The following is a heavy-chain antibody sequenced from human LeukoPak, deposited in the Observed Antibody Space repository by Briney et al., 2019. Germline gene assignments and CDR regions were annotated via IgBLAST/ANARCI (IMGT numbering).Heavy chain of an antibody. CDR2: IYYSGST. V-gene: IGHV4-59*01. J-gene: IGHJ5*02. D-gene: IGHD6-6*01. CDR1: GGSISTYY. CDR3: ARQWYGLTRPYWFDP. Sequence: SETLSLTCTVSGGSISTYYWTWIRQPPGKGLEWIGYIYYSGSTNYNPSLKSRVTISLDTSKNQFSLQLGSVTAADTAVYYCARQWYGLTRPYWFDPWGQGTLATVSS.